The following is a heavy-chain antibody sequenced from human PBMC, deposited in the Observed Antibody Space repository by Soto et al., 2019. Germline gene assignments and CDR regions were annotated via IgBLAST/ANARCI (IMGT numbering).Heavy chain of an antibody. J-gene: IGHJ4*02. Sequence: GAPVKVSCKASGYTFTSYYMHWVRQAPGQGLEWMGIINPSGGSTSYAQKFQGRVTMTRDTSTSTVYMELSSLGSEDTAVYYCARIISGGHFDYWGQGTLVTVSS. CDR3: ARIISGGHFDY. D-gene: IGHD2-15*01. V-gene: IGHV1-46*01. CDR1: GYTFTSYY. CDR2: INPSGGST.